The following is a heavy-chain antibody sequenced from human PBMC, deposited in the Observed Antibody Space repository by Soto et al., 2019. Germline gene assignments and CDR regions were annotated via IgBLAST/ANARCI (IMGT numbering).Heavy chain of an antibody. CDR2: IYPGDSDT. CDR3: ARHYYDGNGYYPEA. CDR1: GYGFPTYW. J-gene: IGHJ5*02. D-gene: IGHD3-22*01. V-gene: IGHV5-51*01. Sequence: SGESLKIFCKCPGYGFPTYWIGWLRQMPGKGLEWMGIIYPGDSDTRYSPSFQGQITISVDKSLSTTYLQWHSLKASDSAIYYCARHYYDGNGYYPEAWGQGTLVTVSS.